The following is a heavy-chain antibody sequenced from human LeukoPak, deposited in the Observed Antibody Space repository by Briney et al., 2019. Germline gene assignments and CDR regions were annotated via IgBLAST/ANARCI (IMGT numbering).Heavy chain of an antibody. CDR3: ARAVSGWYWFDP. J-gene: IGHJ5*02. Sequence: LRLSCAASGFTFDDYAMHWVRQPPGKGLEWIGYIYYSGSTNYNPSLKSRVTISVDTSKNQFSLKLSSVTAADTAVYYCARAVSGWYWFDPWGQGTLVTVSS. V-gene: IGHV4-59*01. CDR2: IYYSGST. CDR1: GFTFDDYA. D-gene: IGHD6-19*01.